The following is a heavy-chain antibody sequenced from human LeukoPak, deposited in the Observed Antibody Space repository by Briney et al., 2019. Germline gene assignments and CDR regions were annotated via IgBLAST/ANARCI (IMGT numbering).Heavy chain of an antibody. CDR2: ISWNSGSI. CDR3: AKAITNLPRASDSSSWPYFDY. V-gene: IGHV3-9*01. CDR1: RFTFDDYA. J-gene: IGHJ4*02. D-gene: IGHD6-13*01. Sequence: PGRSLRLSCAASRFTFDDYAVHWVGQAPGGGLEWVSGISWNSGSIGYADSVKGRFTISRDNAKNSLSLQKTSLRAEDTALYSCAKAITNLPRASDSSSWPYFDYWGQGTLVTVSS.